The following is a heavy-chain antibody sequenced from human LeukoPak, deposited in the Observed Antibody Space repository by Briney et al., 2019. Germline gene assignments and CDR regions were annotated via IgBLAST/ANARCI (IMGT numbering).Heavy chain of an antibody. CDR1: GFTFDDYG. D-gene: IGHD3-22*01. CDR3: ARDPYDSSGYYRLYAFDI. Sequence: GGSLRLSCAASGFTFDDYGTSWVRQAPGKGLEWVSGIKWNGGSTGYADSVKGRFTISRDNAKNSLYLQMNSLRAEDTALYYCARDPYDSSGYYRLYAFDIWGQGTMVTVSS. CDR2: IKWNGGST. V-gene: IGHV3-20*04. J-gene: IGHJ3*02.